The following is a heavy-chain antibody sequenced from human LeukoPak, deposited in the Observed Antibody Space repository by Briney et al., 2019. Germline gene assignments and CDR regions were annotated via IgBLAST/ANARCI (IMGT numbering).Heavy chain of an antibody. CDR1: GGSFSGYY. V-gene: IGHV4-34*01. D-gene: IGHD3-10*01. CDR3: ARGGLCYYGSATWFDP. Sequence: SETLSLTCAVYGGSFSGYYWSWIRQPPGKGLEWIGEINHSGSTNYNPSLKSRVTISVDTSKNQFSLKLSSVTAADTAVYYCARGGLCYYGSATWFDPWGQGTLVTVSS. J-gene: IGHJ5*02. CDR2: INHSGST.